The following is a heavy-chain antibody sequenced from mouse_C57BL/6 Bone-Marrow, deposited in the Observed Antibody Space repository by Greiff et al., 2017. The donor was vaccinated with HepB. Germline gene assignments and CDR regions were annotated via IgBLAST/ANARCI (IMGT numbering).Heavy chain of an antibody. CDR2: ISSGGDYI. D-gene: IGHD1-1*01. J-gene: IGHJ2*01. CDR3: TRDIHYGSSYPVYFDY. Sequence: EVQLVESGEGLVKPGGSLKLSCAASGFTFSSYAMSWVRQTPEKRLEWVAYISSGGDYIYYADTVKGRFTISRDNARNTLYLQMSSLKSEDTAMYYCTRDIHYGSSYPVYFDYWGQGTTLTVSS. CDR1: GFTFSSYA. V-gene: IGHV5-9-1*02.